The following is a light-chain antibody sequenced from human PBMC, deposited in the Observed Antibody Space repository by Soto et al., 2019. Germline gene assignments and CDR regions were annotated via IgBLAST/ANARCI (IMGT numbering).Light chain of an antibody. CDR2: DAS. CDR1: QTISRG. Sequence: DIQMTQSPSSLSASVGDRVAITCRASQTISRGLAWYQQKPGNAPKLLIYDASSLENGVPSRFSGSGFGTEFTLSISSLQPDDFATYYCQQYNIYYRTFGHGTKLDIK. CDR3: QQYNIYYRT. J-gene: IGKJ2*02. V-gene: IGKV1-5*01.